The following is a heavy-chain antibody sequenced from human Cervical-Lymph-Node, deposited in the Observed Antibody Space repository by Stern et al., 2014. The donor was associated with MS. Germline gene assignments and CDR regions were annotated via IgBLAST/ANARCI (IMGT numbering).Heavy chain of an antibody. V-gene: IGHV1-2*02. CDR2: IHPNSGDT. CDR3: ARGLATALIADF. D-gene: IGHD2-21*01. J-gene: IGHJ4*02. CDR1: GYTFTDYY. Sequence: QLVQSGADVKKPGASLKVSCKASGYTFTDYYMQWVRQAPGQGLEWMGWIHPNSGDTNYARKFQGRVALTRDSSSCTAYLELSRLTYDDTAVYYCARGLATALIADFWGQGTLVTVS.